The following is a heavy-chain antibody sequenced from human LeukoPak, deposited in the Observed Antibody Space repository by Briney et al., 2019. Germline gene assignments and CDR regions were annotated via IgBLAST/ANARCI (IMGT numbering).Heavy chain of an antibody. V-gene: IGHV3-20*01. J-gene: IGHJ4*02. CDR2: INWNGGST. D-gene: IGHD1-26*01. Sequence: GGSLRLSCAASGFTFDDYGMSWVRHAPGKGLEWVSGINWNGGSTGYADSVKGRFTTSRDNAKNSLYLQMNSLRAEDTALYHCARAISGSYFEPWGQGTLVTVSS. CDR3: ARAISGSYFEP. CDR1: GFTFDDYG.